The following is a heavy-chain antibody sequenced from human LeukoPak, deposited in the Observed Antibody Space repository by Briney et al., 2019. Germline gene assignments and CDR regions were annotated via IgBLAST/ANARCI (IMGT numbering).Heavy chain of an antibody. V-gene: IGHV1-24*01. CDR3: ATVRVLRYFGWLSITNWFDP. J-gene: IGHJ5*02. Sequence: GASVKVSCKVSGYTLTELSMHWVRQAPGKGLEWMGGFDPEDGETIYAQKFQGRVTMTEDTSTDTAYMELSSLRSEDTAVYYCATVRVLRYFGWLSITNWFDPWGQGTLVTVSS. D-gene: IGHD3-9*01. CDR1: GYTLTELS. CDR2: FDPEDGET.